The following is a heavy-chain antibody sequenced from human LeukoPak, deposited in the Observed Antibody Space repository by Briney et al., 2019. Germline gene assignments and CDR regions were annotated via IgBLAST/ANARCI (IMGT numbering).Heavy chain of an antibody. V-gene: IGHV4-59*01. CDR3: ARGGWYPESFQH. D-gene: IGHD6-19*01. CDR2: IYYSGST. Sequence: PSETLSLTCTVSGVSISSYYWNWIRQPPGKGLEWIGYIYYSGSTNYNPSLTSRVTISVDTSKNQFSLKLSSVTAADTAVYYCARGGWYPESFQHWGQGALVTVSS. CDR1: GVSISSYY. J-gene: IGHJ1*01.